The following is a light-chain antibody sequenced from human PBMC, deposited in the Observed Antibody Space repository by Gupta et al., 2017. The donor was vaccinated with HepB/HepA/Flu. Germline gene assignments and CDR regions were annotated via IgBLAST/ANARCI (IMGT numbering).Light chain of an antibody. CDR3: QQRVRTPWA. CDR1: HKINRY. CDR2: TTS. J-gene: IGKJ1*01. Sequence: DIQVTHPPSSLSPSVGDRVNITCRTSHKINRYLNWYQQKPGKPPKILIYTTSRWESGVPSRFSGSGSGTDFTLTISSLQPEDFATYYCQQRVRTPWAFGQGTKVEIK. V-gene: IGKV1-39*01.